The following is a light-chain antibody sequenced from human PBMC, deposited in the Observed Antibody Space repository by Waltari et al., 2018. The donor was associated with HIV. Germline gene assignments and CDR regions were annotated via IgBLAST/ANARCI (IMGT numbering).Light chain of an antibody. Sequence: ERVMTQSPATLSVSPGERATLSCRASQSVSSNLAWYQQKPGQAPRLLIYGASTRAIGIPARFSGSGSVTEFTLTISSLQSEDFAVYYCQQYNNWPPKGLTFGGGTKVEIK. J-gene: IGKJ4*01. CDR3: QQYNNWPPKGLT. CDR1: QSVSSN. V-gene: IGKV3-15*01. CDR2: GAS.